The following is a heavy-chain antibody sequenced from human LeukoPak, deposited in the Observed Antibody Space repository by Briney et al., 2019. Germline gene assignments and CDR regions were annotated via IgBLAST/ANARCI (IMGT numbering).Heavy chain of an antibody. J-gene: IGHJ4*02. D-gene: IGHD3-22*01. CDR1: GYTFTGCY. CDR3: ARVDDRGHYYDSSGPRKLFDY. CDR2: INPNSGGT. V-gene: IGHV1-2*02. Sequence: ASVKVSCKASGYTFTGCYMHWVRQAPGQGLEWMGWINPNSGGTNYAQKFQGRVTMTRDTSISTAYMELSRLRSDDTAVYYCARVDDRGHYYDSSGPRKLFDYWGQGIVVTVSS.